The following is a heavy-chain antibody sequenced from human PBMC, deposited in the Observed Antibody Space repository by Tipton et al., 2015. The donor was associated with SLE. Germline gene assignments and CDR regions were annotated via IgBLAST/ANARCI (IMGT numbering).Heavy chain of an antibody. D-gene: IGHD4-17*01. V-gene: IGHV4-34*01. CDR1: GGAFRGYY. Sequence: TLSLTCAVYGGAFRGYYFSLIRPPPGEGLGWVGEINQSGSTNYNPPPKRRVTISVDTSKNQCSLKVSSLTAADTAVYYCARGLYGDEPGYWGQGTLVTVSS. CDR2: INQSGST. CDR3: ARGLYGDEPGY. J-gene: IGHJ4*02.